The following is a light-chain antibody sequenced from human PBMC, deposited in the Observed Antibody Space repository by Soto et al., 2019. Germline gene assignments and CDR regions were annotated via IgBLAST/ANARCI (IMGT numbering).Light chain of an antibody. CDR3: SSYTTASTLAV. CDR1: SSDVGGYNY. J-gene: IGLJ2*01. Sequence: QSALTQPASVSGSPGQSIAISCTGTSSDVGGYNYVSWYQQHPGKAPKLIIFDVTNRPSGVSDRFSGSKSGNVASLTISGLQTEDEADYYCSSYTTASTLAVFGGGTKLTVL. V-gene: IGLV2-14*03. CDR2: DVT.